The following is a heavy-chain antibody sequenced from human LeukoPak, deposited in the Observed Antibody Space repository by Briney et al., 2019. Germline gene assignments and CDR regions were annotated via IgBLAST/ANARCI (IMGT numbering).Heavy chain of an antibody. CDR2: IGSSSSTI. CDR3: ARDRVPAANHRPFDY. D-gene: IGHD2-2*01. CDR1: GFTFSSYS. Sequence: GGSLRLSCAASGFTFSSYSMNWVRQAPGKGLEWVSYIGSSSSTIYYADSVKGRFTISRDNAKNSLYLQMNSLRAEDTAVYYCARDRVPAANHRPFDYWGQGTLVTVSS. V-gene: IGHV3-48*01. J-gene: IGHJ4*02.